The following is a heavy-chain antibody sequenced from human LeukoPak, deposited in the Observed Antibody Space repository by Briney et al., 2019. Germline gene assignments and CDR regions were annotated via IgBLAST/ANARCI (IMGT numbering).Heavy chain of an antibody. D-gene: IGHD3-10*01. Sequence: GGSLRLSCAASGFTFSSYGMHWVRQAPGKGLEWVAVISYDGSNKYYADSVKGRFTISRDNSKNTLYLQMNSLRAEDTAVYYCARVHGYYGSTAFFDYWGQGTLVTVSS. CDR2: ISYDGSNK. V-gene: IGHV3-30*03. J-gene: IGHJ4*02. CDR3: ARVHGYYGSTAFFDY. CDR1: GFTFSSYG.